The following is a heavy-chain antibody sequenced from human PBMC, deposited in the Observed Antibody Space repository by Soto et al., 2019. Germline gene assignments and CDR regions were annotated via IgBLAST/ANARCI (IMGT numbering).Heavy chain of an antibody. CDR2: IIPILGIA. CDR1: GGTFSSYT. J-gene: IGHJ6*03. CDR3: ARHSLRGVVVLAAPGWYYYMDV. V-gene: IGHV1-69*02. D-gene: IGHD2-2*01. Sequence: QVQLVQSGAEVKKPGSSVKVSCKASGGTFSSYTISWVRQAPGQGLEWMGRIIPILGIANYAQKFQGRVTITADKSTSTAYMELSSLRSEDTAVYYCARHSLRGVVVLAAPGWYYYMDVWGKGTTVTVSS.